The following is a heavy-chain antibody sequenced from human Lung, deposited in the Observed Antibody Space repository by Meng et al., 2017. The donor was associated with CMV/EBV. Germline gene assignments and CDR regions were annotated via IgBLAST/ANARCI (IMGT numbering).Heavy chain of an antibody. CDR2: IYYSGST. J-gene: IGHJ4*02. CDR3: ARETITRPRNSFDY. CDR1: GGSVSSASYY. D-gene: IGHD3-10*01. Sequence: SGGSVSSASYYWSWIRQPPGKGLEWIGYIYYSGSTTYNPSLKSRVTISLDTSKNQFSLDLISVTAADTAVYYCARETITRPRNSFDYWGQGTPVTVSS. V-gene: IGHV4-61*01.